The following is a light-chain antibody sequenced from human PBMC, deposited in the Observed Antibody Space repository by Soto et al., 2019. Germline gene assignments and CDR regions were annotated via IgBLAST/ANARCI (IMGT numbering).Light chain of an antibody. Sequence: EIVLTQSPGTLSLSPGERATLSCRASQSVSSSYLAWYQQKPGQAPRLLIYGASSRATGIPDRFSGSGSGTDFTLTISRLAPEDFAVYYCQQYGNSPVTFGQGTKVEIK. V-gene: IGKV3-20*01. CDR3: QQYGNSPVT. CDR1: QSVSSSY. J-gene: IGKJ1*01. CDR2: GAS.